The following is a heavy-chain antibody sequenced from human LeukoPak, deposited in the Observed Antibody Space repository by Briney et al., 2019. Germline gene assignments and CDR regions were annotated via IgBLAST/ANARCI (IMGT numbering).Heavy chain of an antibody. V-gene: IGHV3-30*02. J-gene: IGHJ3*02. CDR1: GFTFSSYG. CDR3: ATNEYYYDSRPPQSPFDI. CDR2: IRYDGSNK. D-gene: IGHD3-22*01. Sequence: PGGSLRLSCAASGFTFSSYGMHWVRQAPGKGLEWVAFIRYDGSNKYYADSVKGRFTISRDNSKNTLYLQMNSLRAEDTAVYYCATNEYYYDSRPPQSPFDIWGQGTMVTVSS.